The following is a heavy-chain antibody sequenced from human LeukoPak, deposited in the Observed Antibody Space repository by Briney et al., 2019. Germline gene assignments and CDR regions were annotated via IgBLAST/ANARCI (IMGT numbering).Heavy chain of an antibody. CDR3: AKWRTEYDILTGPFDY. J-gene: IGHJ4*02. CDR2: ISGSGGST. Sequence: PGGSLRLSCAASGFTFSSYAMSWVRQAPGKGLEWVSAISGSGGSTYYADSVKGRFTISRDNSKNTLYLQMNSLRAEDTAVYYCAKWRTEYDILTGPFDYWGQGTLVTVSS. CDR1: GFTFSSYA. D-gene: IGHD3-9*01. V-gene: IGHV3-23*01.